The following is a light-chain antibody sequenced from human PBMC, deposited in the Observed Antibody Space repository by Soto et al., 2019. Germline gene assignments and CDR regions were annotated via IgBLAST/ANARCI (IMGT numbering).Light chain of an antibody. V-gene: IGLV2-14*01. CDR2: DVS. CDR3: SSYASTSTLVV. J-gene: IGLJ2*01. Sequence: QSVLTQPASVSGSPGQSITISCTGTSSDVGTYNYVSWYQQHPGKAPKLIIYDVSTRPSGLSNRFSGSKSGNTASLTISGLQAEGEADYFCSSYASTSTLVVFGGGTKLTVL. CDR1: SSDVGTYNY.